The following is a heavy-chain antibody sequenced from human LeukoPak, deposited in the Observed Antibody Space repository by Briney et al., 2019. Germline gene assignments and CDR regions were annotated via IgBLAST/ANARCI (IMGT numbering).Heavy chain of an antibody. CDR2: IRGDGGST. D-gene: IGHD1-26*01. V-gene: IGHV3-74*01. CDR1: GFTFNTYW. Sequence: PGGSLRLSCAASGFTFNTYWMHWVRQAPGKGLVWVARIRGDGGSTSYADSVKGRFTISRDDAKNTLYLQMNSLRAEDTALYYCAGGFSGSYWGQGTLVTVSS. CDR3: AGGFSGSY. J-gene: IGHJ4*02.